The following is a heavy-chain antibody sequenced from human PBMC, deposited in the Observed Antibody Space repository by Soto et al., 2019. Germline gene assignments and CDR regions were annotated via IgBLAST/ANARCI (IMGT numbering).Heavy chain of an antibody. D-gene: IGHD5-12*01. CDR1: GGTFSSYT. CDR3: ARGNHRWLQLWYFDL. Sequence: QVQLVQSGAEVKKPGSSVTVSCKASGGTFSSYTISWVRQAPGQGLEWMGGIIPIFGTANYAQKFQGRVKITADDYPRTAYMELSSLRSEDTAVYYCARGNHRWLQLWYFDLWGRGTLVTVSS. V-gene: IGHV1-69*12. CDR2: IIPIFGTA. J-gene: IGHJ2*01.